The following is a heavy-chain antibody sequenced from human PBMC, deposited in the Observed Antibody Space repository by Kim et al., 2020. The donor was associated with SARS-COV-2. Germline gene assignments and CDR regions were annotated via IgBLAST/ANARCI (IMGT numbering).Heavy chain of an antibody. CDR2: INHSGST. V-gene: IGHV4-34*01. Sequence: SETLSLTCAVYGGSFSGYYWSWIRQPPGKGLEWIGEINHSGSTNYNPSLKSRVTISVDTSKNQFSLKLSSVTAADTAVYYCARGQQLASNWFDPWGQGTLVTVSS. D-gene: IGHD6-13*01. CDR3: ARGQQLASNWFDP. J-gene: IGHJ5*02. CDR1: GGSFSGYY.